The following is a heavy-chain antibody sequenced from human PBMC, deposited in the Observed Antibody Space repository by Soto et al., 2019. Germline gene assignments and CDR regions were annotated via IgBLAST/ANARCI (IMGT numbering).Heavy chain of an antibody. V-gene: IGHV3-74*01. Sequence: PGGSLRLSCAASGFTFSSYWMHWVRQAPGKGLVWVSRINSDGSRTSYADSVKGRFTISRDNAKNTLYLQMNSLRAEDTAVYYCARDGPGHVEMATIHYYYYGMDVWGQGTTVTVSS. D-gene: IGHD5-12*01. CDR3: ARDGPGHVEMATIHYYYYGMDV. J-gene: IGHJ6*02. CDR1: GFTFSSYW. CDR2: INSDGSRT.